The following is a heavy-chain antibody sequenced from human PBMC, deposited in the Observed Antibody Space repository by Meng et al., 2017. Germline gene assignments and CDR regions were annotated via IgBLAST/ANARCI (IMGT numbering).Heavy chain of an antibody. CDR3: ARARTTNQSKYRNAYNWFDP. D-gene: IGHD2/OR15-2a*01. J-gene: IGHJ5*02. CDR2: IYHSGST. Sequence: QLQLQESGSGLGKPSQTLSLTCAGSGGSISSGGYSWSWIRQPPGKGLEWIGYIYHSGSTHYNPSLKSRVIMSVDTSKNQFSLKLYSVTAADTAVYYCARARTTNQSKYRNAYNWFDPWGQGTLVTVSS. CDR1: GGSISSGGYS. V-gene: IGHV4-30-2*01.